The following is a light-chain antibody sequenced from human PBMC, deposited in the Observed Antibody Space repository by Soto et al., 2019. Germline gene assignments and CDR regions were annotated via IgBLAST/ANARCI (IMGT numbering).Light chain of an antibody. V-gene: IGKV3D-11*01. Sequence: EIVLTQSPATLSLSPGERATLSCRASQGVGSHLAWYQQKPGQAPRLLIYDTSNRATGLSARFSGSGSGTDFTLTINSLEPEDFAVYYCQHRSNWPITFGQGTRLEIK. J-gene: IGKJ5*01. CDR3: QHRSNWPIT. CDR1: QGVGSH. CDR2: DTS.